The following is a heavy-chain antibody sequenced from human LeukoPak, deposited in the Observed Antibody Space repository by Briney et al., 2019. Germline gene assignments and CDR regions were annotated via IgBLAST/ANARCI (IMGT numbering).Heavy chain of an antibody. CDR3: ARMGNLRFLEWLTQYGMDV. CDR1: GGTFSSYA. Sequence: SVKVRCKASGGTFSSYAISWVRQAPGQGLEWMGRIIPILGIANYAQKFQGRVTITADKSTSTAYMELSSLRSEDTAVYYCARMGNLRFLEWLTQYGMDVWGQGTTVTVSS. J-gene: IGHJ6*02. CDR2: IIPILGIA. V-gene: IGHV1-69*04. D-gene: IGHD3-3*01.